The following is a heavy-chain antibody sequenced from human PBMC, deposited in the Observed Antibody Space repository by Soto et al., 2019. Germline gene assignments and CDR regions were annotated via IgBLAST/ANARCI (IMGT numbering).Heavy chain of an antibody. CDR1: GGSISSYY. J-gene: IGHJ3*02. CDR3: ARDRGSSGWYLVGAFDI. CDR2: IYYSGST. V-gene: IGHV4-59*01. D-gene: IGHD6-19*01. Sequence: SETLSLTCTVSGGSISSYYWSWIRQPPGKGLEWIGYIYYSGSTNYNPSLKSRVTISVDTSKNQFSLKLSSVTAADTAVYYRARDRGSSGWYLVGAFDIWGQGTMVTVSS.